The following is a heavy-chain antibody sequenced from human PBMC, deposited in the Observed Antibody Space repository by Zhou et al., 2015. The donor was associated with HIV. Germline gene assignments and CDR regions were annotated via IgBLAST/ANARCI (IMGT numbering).Heavy chain of an antibody. D-gene: IGHD2-2*01. J-gene: IGHJ6*02. Sequence: QVQLVQSGAEVKKPGSSVKVSCKASGGTFSSYAISWVRQAPGQGLEWMGGIIPIFGTANYAQKFQGRVTITADESTSTAYMELSSLRSEDTAVYYCASPAMGNDFGYYYYGMDVWGQGDHGSPSP. CDR3: ASPAMGNDFGYYYYGMDV. CDR1: GGTFSSYA. CDR2: IIPIFGTA. V-gene: IGHV1-69*01.